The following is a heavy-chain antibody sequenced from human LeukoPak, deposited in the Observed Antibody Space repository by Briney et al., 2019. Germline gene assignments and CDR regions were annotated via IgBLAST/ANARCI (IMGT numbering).Heavy chain of an antibody. Sequence: PGGSLRLSCAGSGFTFSDPYMDWVRQAPGKGLEWVGLIRDKGARYSTEYAASVKGRFIISRDDSKNLLYLQMNSLRTEDTGVYYCARGRNIAVGGTSLVAHWGQGTLVTVSS. D-gene: IGHD6-13*01. CDR1: GFTFSDPY. J-gene: IGHJ4*02. CDR3: ARGRNIAVGGTSLVAH. V-gene: IGHV3-72*01. CDR2: IRDKGARYST.